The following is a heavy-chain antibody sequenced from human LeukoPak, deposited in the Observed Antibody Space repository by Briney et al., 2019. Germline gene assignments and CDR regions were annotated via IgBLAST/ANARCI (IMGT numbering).Heavy chain of an antibody. V-gene: IGHV4-31*03. D-gene: IGHD2-21*02. CDR1: GGSISSSSYY. CDR2: IYYSGST. J-gene: IGHJ4*02. CDR3: ARGRPESYCGGDCYPPFDY. Sequence: SETLSLTCTVSGGSISSSSYYWGWIRQPPGKGLEWIGYIYYSGSTYYNPSLKSRVTISVDTSKNQFSLKLSSVTAADTAVYYCARGRPESYCGGDCYPPFDYWGQGTLVTVSS.